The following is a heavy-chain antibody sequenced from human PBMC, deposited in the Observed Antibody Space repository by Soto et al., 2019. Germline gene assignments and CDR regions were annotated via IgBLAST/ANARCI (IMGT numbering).Heavy chain of an antibody. Sequence: SVKVSCKASGGTFSGYAISWVRQAPGQGLEWMGGIIPIFGIANYAQKFQGRVTITADESTSTAYMALSSLGSEDTAVYYWARVKAYGDNGSSYSVLAVRGKGPTVPGS. V-gene: IGHV1-69*13. CDR3: ARVKAYGDNGSSYSVLAV. CDR2: IIPIFGIA. D-gene: IGHD4-17*01. CDR1: GGTFSGYA. J-gene: IGHJ6*04.